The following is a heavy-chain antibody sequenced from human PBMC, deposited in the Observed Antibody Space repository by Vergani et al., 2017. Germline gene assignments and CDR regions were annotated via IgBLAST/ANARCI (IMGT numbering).Heavy chain of an antibody. CDR1: GFTFSSYG. V-gene: IGHV3-30*03. CDR3: ARERSDVTTRWFDP. J-gene: IGHJ5*02. D-gene: IGHD1-14*01. CDR2: ISYDGSNK. Sequence: QVQLVESGGGVVQPGRSLRLSCAASGFTFSSYGMHWVRQAPGKGLEWVAVISYDGSNKYYADSVKGRFTISRDNSKNTLYLQMNSLRAEDTAVYYCARERSDVTTRWFDPWGQGTLVTVSS.